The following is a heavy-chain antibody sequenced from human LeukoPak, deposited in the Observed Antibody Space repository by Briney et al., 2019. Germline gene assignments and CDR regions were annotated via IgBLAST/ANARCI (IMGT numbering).Heavy chain of an antibody. Sequence: SQTLSLTCAVSGGSISSGGYSWSWIRQPPGKGLEWIGYIYHSGSTYYNPSLKSRVTISVDRSKNQFSLKLSSVTAADTAVYYCARAGLTGDAFDIWGQGTMVTVSS. V-gene: IGHV4-30-2*01. CDR2: IYHSGST. CDR3: ARAGLTGDAFDI. CDR1: GGSISSGGYS. J-gene: IGHJ3*02. D-gene: IGHD7-27*01.